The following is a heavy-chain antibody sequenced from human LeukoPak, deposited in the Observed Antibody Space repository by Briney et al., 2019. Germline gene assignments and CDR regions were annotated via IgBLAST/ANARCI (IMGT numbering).Heavy chain of an antibody. CDR1: GGSISSYY. V-gene: IGHV4-59*08. Sequence: SETLSLTCTVSGGSISSYYWSWVRQPPGKGLEWIGYIYYSGSTNYNPSLKSRVTISVDTSKNQFSLKLSSVTAADTAVYYCARQGGGFWYFDLWGRGTLVTVSS. J-gene: IGHJ2*01. D-gene: IGHD6-25*01. CDR3: ARQGGGFWYFDL. CDR2: IYYSGST.